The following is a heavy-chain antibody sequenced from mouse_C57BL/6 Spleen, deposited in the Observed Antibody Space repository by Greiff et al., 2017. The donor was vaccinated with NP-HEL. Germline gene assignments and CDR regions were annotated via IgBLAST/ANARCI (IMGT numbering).Heavy chain of an antibody. D-gene: IGHD1-1*01. Sequence: VQVVESGPGLVAPSPTLSITCTVSGFSLTSYAISWVRQPPGKGLEWLGVIWPGGGTTYYSALKSSLSISKDNSKSHVFLIMNSLQTDDTSRYYGASDCYGSRDAFARESWGKGASVTAAS. CDR1: GFSLTSYA. V-gene: IGHV2-9-1*01. CDR2: IWPGGGT. CDR3: ASDCYGSRDAFARES. J-gene: IGHJ4*01.